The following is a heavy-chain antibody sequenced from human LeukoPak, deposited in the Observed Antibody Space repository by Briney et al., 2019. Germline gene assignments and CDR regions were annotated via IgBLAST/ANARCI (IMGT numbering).Heavy chain of an antibody. Sequence: ASVKVSCKASGYTFTGYYMHWVRQAPGQGLEWMGWINPNSGGTNYAQKFQGRVTMTRDTSISTAYMELSRLRSDDTAVYYCARDGELGIAPFPNYWGQGTLVTVSS. D-gene: IGHD6-13*01. CDR2: INPNSGGT. CDR3: ARDGELGIAPFPNY. J-gene: IGHJ4*02. CDR1: GYTFTGYY. V-gene: IGHV1-2*02.